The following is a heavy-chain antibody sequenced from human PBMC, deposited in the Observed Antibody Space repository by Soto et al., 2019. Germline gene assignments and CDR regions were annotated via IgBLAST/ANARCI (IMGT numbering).Heavy chain of an antibody. CDR3: ARDFSWIQLWSYYYYYGMDV. CDR1: GYTFTSYA. J-gene: IGHJ6*02. CDR2: INTNTGNP. D-gene: IGHD5-18*01. Sequence: GASVKVSCKASGYTFTSYAMNWVRQAPGQGLEWMGWINTNTGNPTYAQGFTGRFVFSLDTSVSTAYLQICSLKAEDTAVYYCARDFSWIQLWSYYYYYGMDVWGQGTTVTVSS. V-gene: IGHV7-4-1*01.